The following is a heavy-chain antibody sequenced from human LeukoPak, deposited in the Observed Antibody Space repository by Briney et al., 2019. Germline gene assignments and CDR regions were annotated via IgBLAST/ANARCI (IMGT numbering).Heavy chain of an antibody. CDR2: VSVDGISE. CDR3: AKSPAEFFDY. D-gene: IGHD3-10*01. V-gene: IGHV3-30*18. J-gene: IGHJ4*02. Sequence: PGRSLRLSCAASGFTFTNFGMHWVRQAPGKGLDWVSGVSVDGISEYYAETAMGRFTVSRDNSNKMLYLQISSLRPEASAVYYCAKSPAEFFDYWGPGTLVTVSS. CDR1: GFTFTNFG.